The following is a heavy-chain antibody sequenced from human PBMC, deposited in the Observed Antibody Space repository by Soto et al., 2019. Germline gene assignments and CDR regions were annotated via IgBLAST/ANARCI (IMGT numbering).Heavy chain of an antibody. CDR1: GYTFSNYG. CDR3: ARDLRSTDYYFDL. D-gene: IGHD2-2*01. V-gene: IGHV1-18*01. Sequence: HVQLVQSGAEVKNPGASVKVSCKASGYTFSNYGISWVRQAPGQGLEWMGWINGYNGDANYAQNLQGRVTVTTDTSTSTAYMELRSLRSDDTAVYYCARDLRSTDYYFDLWGRGTLVIVSS. CDR2: INGYNGDA. J-gene: IGHJ2*01.